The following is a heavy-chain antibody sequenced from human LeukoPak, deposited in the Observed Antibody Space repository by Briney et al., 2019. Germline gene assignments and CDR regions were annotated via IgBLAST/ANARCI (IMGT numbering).Heavy chain of an antibody. D-gene: IGHD6-19*01. CDR1: GGSISSSSYY. CDR3: ARSSYSSGWYWFDP. Sequence: RPSETLSLTCTVSGGSISSSSYYWGWIRQSPEKGLEWIGSVYYSGSTYYNPSLRSRVTISVDTSNNQISLKLTSLTAADTAVYYCARSSYSSGWYWFDPWGQGTQVTVSS. V-gene: IGHV4-39*01. CDR2: VYYSGST. J-gene: IGHJ5*02.